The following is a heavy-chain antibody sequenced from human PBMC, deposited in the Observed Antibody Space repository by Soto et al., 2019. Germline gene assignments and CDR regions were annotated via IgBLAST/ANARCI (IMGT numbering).Heavy chain of an antibody. CDR2: INHSGST. Sequence: PSETLSLTCAVYGGSFSGYYWTWIRQPPGTGLEWIGEINHSGSTNYNPSLKSRVTISVDTSKNQFSLKLTSVTAADTAVYYCAEGSDIVATIYYYGLDVWRQGHTVTVSS. CDR1: GGSFSGYY. CDR3: AEGSDIVATIYYYGLDV. D-gene: IGHD5-12*01. J-gene: IGHJ6*02. V-gene: IGHV4-34*01.